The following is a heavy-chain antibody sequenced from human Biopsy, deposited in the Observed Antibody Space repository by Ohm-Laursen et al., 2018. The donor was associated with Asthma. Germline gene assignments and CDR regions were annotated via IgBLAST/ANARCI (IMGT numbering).Heavy chain of an antibody. CDR3: ARCQVGYSSGWSLLLKKIYYSGMDV. CDR2: IMTAFGTT. D-gene: IGHD6-19*01. V-gene: IGHV1-69*13. Sequence: GASVKVSCKAPGGTFSNFAISWVRQAPGQGLEWLGGIMTAFGTTNYAQKFQGRVTITADGSTSTAYMEVTSLRSEDTAIYYCARCQVGYSSGWSLLLKKIYYSGMDVWGQGTAVTVSS. CDR1: GGTFSNFA. J-gene: IGHJ6*02.